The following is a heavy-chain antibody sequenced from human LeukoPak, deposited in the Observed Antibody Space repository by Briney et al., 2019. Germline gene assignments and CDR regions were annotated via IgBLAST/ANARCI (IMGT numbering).Heavy chain of an antibody. CDR1: GGSITSGDKY. Sequence: SETLSLTCNVSGGSITSGDKYWSWIRQPPGKGLEWIGYIYYSGSTNYNPSLKSRLTISVDTSENQFSLHLTSVTAADTAVYFCARVTRWAGLDFWGQGTLVTVSS. CDR2: IYYSGST. V-gene: IGHV4-30-4*01. J-gene: IGHJ4*02. D-gene: IGHD2-21*02. CDR3: ARVTRWAGLDF.